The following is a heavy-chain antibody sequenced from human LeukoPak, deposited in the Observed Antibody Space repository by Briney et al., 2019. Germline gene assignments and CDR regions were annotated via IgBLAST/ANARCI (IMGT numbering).Heavy chain of an antibody. CDR3: ARHIHYGSGSWWGNWFDP. CDR2: IYTSGST. CDR1: GGSISSYY. J-gene: IGHJ5*02. Sequence: SETLSLTCTVSGGSISSYYWSWIRQPPGKGLEWIGYIYTSGSTNYNPSLKSRVTISVDTSKNQFSLKLSSVTAGDRAVYYCARHIHYGSGSWWGNWFDPWGQGTLVTVSS. D-gene: IGHD3-10*01. V-gene: IGHV4-4*09.